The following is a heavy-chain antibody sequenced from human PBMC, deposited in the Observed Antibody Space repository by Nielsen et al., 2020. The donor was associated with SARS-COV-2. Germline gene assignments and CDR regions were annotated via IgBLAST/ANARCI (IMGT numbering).Heavy chain of an antibody. V-gene: IGHV5-51*01. D-gene: IGHD4-17*01. J-gene: IGHJ6*02. CDR2: IYPDDSET. CDR3: ARSGKPDFTVTPLWYYGMDV. Sequence: WIRQPPGKGLEWMGIIYPDDSETRDNPSFQGQVTISVDKSISTAYLQWSSLKASDTAMYYCARSGKPDFTVTPLWYYGMDVWGQGTTVTVSS.